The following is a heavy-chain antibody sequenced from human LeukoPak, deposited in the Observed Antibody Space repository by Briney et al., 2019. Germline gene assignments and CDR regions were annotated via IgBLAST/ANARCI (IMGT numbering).Heavy chain of an antibody. CDR3: ARVYCSGGSCYHSYRTYYFDY. CDR1: GFTFSSYS. D-gene: IGHD2-15*01. V-gene: IGHV3-21*01. Sequence: GGSLRLSCAASGFTFSSYSMNWVRQAPGKGLEWVSSISSSSSYIYYADSVKGRFTISRDNAKNSLYLQMNSLRAEDTAVYYCARVYCSGGSCYHSYRTYYFDYWGQGTLVTVSS. CDR2: ISSSSSYI. J-gene: IGHJ4*02.